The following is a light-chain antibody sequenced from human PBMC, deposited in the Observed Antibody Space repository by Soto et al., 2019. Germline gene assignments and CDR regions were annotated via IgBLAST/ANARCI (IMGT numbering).Light chain of an antibody. CDR3: QQYGSSPVT. CDR1: QSFSRNY. Sequence: EIVLTQSPGTLSLSPGEGATLSCRASQSFSRNYLAWYQQIPGQAPRLLIYGASSRATGIPDRFSGGGSGTDFTLTINRLEPEDFAVYFCQQYGSSPVTFGQGTKLEIK. CDR2: GAS. J-gene: IGKJ2*01. V-gene: IGKV3-20*01.